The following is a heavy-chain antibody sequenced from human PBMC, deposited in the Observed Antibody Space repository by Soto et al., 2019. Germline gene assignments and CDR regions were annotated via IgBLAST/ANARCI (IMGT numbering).Heavy chain of an antibody. CDR2: ISYDGSNK. CDR1: GFTFSSYA. CDR3: ARDIRLGIYYFDY. Sequence: GGSLRLSCAASGFTFSSYAMHWVRQAPGKGLEWVAVISYDGSNKYYADSVKGRFTISRDNSKNTLYLQMNSLRAEDTAVYYCARDIRLGIYYFDYWGQGTLVTVSS. D-gene: IGHD7-27*01. J-gene: IGHJ4*02. V-gene: IGHV3-30*04.